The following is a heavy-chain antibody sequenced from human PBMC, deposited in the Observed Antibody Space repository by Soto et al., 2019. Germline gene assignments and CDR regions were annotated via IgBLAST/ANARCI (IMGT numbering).Heavy chain of an antibody. V-gene: IGHV4-59*01. J-gene: IGHJ4*02. CDR3: ARFPPGTGTYNG. CDR2: IYYSGDT. Sequence: SETLSLTCTVSGASITSYYWSWIRQPPGKGLEWIGYIYYSGDTNYNPSLTSRVTISVDTSKNQFSLKLSSVTAADTAVYYCARFPPGTGTYNGWGPGTLVTVSS. CDR1: GASITSYY. D-gene: IGHD3-10*01.